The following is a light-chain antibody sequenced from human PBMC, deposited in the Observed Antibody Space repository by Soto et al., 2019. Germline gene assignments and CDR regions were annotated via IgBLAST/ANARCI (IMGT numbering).Light chain of an antibody. Sequence: EIVLTQSPGTLSFSPGERATLSCRASQSVTSHYSAWYQQKHGQAPSLLIYGASRRATDLPDRFSGSGSGTDFALTISRLEPEAFAVYYCQLYGSSSYTFGQGTKLEIK. J-gene: IGKJ2*01. CDR2: GAS. CDR1: QSVTSHY. CDR3: QLYGSSSYT. V-gene: IGKV3-20*01.